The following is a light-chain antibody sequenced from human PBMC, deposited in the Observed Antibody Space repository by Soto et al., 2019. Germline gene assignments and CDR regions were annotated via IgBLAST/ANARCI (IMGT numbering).Light chain of an antibody. CDR1: QSISSW. CDR3: QQYNSYSTWT. V-gene: IGKV1-5*01. CDR2: DAS. Sequence: DIHMTHYPSTLSASVGERVTRTCWASQSISSWLAWYQQKPGKAPKLLIYDASSLESGVPSRFSGSGSGTEFTLTISSLQPDDFATYYCQQYNSYSTWTFGQGTKVDI. J-gene: IGKJ1*01.